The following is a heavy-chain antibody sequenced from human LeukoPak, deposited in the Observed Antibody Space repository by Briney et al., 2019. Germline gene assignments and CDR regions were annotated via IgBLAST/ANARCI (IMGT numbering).Heavy chain of an antibody. Sequence: SVKVSCKASGGTFSSYAISWVRQAPGQGLEWMGGIIPIFGTANYAQKFQGRVTITADESTSTAYMGLSSLRSEDTAVYYCARERVTGAYYGMDVWGQGTTVTVSS. J-gene: IGHJ6*02. D-gene: IGHD5-18*01. V-gene: IGHV1-69*01. CDR2: IIPIFGTA. CDR1: GGTFSSYA. CDR3: ARERVTGAYYGMDV.